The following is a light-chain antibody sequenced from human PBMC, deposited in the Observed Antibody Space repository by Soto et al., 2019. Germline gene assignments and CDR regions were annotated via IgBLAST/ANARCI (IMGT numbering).Light chain of an antibody. Sequence: EIVLTQSPGTLSLSPGEKATLSCRASQSVSSTYIAWYQQNPVQAPRLLIYGASSRATGIPYRFSGSGSGTDFTLTISRLEPEDFAVYFCQQYGRSPPFTFGQGTKVDIK. V-gene: IGKV3-20*01. J-gene: IGKJ2*01. CDR1: QSVSSTY. CDR2: GAS. CDR3: QQYGRSPPFT.